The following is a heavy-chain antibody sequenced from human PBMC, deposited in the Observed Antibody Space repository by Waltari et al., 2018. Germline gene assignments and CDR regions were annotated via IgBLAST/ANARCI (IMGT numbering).Heavy chain of an antibody. CDR3: ARLCGGSCYSPNYYYYYGMDV. Sequence: QVQLVQSGAEVKKPGSSVKVSCKASGGTFSSYAISWVRQAPGQGLEWMGRIIPIFGTANYAQKFQGRVTITADKSTSTAYMELSSLRSEDTAVYYCARLCGGSCYSPNYYYYYGMDVWGQGTTVTVSS. V-gene: IGHV1-69*08. J-gene: IGHJ6*02. CDR2: IIPIFGTA. D-gene: IGHD2-15*01. CDR1: GGTFSSYA.